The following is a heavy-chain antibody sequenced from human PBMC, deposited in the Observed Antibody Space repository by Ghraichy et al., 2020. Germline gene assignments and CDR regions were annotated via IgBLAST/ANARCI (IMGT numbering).Heavy chain of an antibody. CDR1: GGSFSGYY. Sequence: SETLSLTCAVYGGSFSGYYWSWIRQPPGKGLEWIGEINHSGSTNYNPSLKSRVTISVDTSKNQFSLKLSSVTAADTAGYYCARGGYRYGYGYWFDPWGQGTLVTVSS. J-gene: IGHJ5*02. D-gene: IGHD5-18*01. CDR2: INHSGST. CDR3: ARGGYRYGYGYWFDP. V-gene: IGHV4-34*01.